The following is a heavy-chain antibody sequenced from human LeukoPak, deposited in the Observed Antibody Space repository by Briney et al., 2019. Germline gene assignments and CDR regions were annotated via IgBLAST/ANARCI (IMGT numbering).Heavy chain of an antibody. J-gene: IGHJ6*03. Sequence: SETLSLTCTVSGGSISSYYWSWLRQPAGKGLEWIGRIYTSGSTNYNPSLTSRVTMSVDTSKNQFSLKLSSVTAADTAVYYCARDYYDSSGYSKYYYYYMDVWGKGTTVTVSS. D-gene: IGHD3-22*01. CDR2: IYTSGST. V-gene: IGHV4-4*07. CDR1: GGSISSYY. CDR3: ARDYYDSSGYSKYYYYYMDV.